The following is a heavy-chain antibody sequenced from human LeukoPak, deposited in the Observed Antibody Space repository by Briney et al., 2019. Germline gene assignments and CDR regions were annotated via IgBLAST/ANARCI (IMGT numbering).Heavy chain of an antibody. V-gene: IGHV3-33*01. J-gene: IGHJ6*04. CDR1: GFTFSSYG. Sequence: PGGSLRLSCAASGFTFSSYGMHWVRQAPGKGLEWVAVIWYDGSNKYYADSVKGRFTISRDNSKNTLYLQMNSLRAEDTAVYYCARDQTLDKVATPQDYYYGMDVWGKGTTVTVSS. CDR2: IWYDGSNK. D-gene: IGHD5-12*01. CDR3: ARDQTLDKVATPQDYYYGMDV.